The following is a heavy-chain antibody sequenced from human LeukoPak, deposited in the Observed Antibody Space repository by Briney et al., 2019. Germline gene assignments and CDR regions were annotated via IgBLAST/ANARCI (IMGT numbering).Heavy chain of an antibody. J-gene: IGHJ6*04. D-gene: IGHD3-10*01. CDR3: ARSSASYHFAMDV. CDR2: IDPSDSDI. Sequence: GESLKISCKGSGYSFTSHWIGWVRQMPGKGLXXXGIIDPSDSDIRYNLSFEGQVTISADRSISTSYLQWSSLKASDTAIYYCARSSASYHFAMDVWGKGTAVTVSS. CDR1: GYSFTSHW. V-gene: IGHV5-51*01.